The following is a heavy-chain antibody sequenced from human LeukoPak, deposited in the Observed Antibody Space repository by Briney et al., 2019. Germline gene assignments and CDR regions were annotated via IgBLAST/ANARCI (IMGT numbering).Heavy chain of an antibody. D-gene: IGHD6-19*01. CDR3: ARVGRSGWTVDY. V-gene: IGHV3-48*04. Sequence: GGSLRLSCAASGFDFSTYSIDWVRQAPGKGLEWVSYISSSSNIYHADSVKGRFTISRDNAKNSLHLQMNSLRAEDTAVYYCARVGRSGWTVDYWGQGILVTVSS. J-gene: IGHJ4*02. CDR1: GFDFSTYS. CDR2: ISSSSNI.